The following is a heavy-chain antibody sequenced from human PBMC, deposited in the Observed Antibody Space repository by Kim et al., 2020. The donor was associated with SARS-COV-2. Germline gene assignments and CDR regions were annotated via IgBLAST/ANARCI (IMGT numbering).Heavy chain of an antibody. V-gene: IGHV3-23*01. J-gene: IGHJ4*02. D-gene: IGHD2-2*01. CDR3: ARTRSCSSTSCYVDY. Sequence: DSVKGRFTVTRDSYKNTLYLQMGSLRGDDTALYYCARTRSCSSTSCYVDYWGQGTLVTVSS.